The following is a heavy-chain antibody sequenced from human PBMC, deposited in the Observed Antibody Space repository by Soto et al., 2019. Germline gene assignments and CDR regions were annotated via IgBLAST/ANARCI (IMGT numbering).Heavy chain of an antibody. CDR2: IYYRGST. V-gene: IGHV4-59*01. CDR1: GGSITSYY. Sequence: PSETLSLTCTVSGGSITSYYWSWIRQPPGKGLEWIGYIYYRGSTNYNPSLMSRVTMSVDTSKEQVSLKLSSVTAADTAVYYCAGAHVLYYESSGPIFDYWGQGTLVTVSS. D-gene: IGHD3-22*01. CDR3: AGAHVLYYESSGPIFDY. J-gene: IGHJ4*02.